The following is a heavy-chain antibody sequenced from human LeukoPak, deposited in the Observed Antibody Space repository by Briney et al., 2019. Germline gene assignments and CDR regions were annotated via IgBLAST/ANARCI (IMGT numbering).Heavy chain of an antibody. D-gene: IGHD7-27*01. CDR2: IKQDGSEQ. CDR3: ARGSAENWGDYFDY. CDR1: GFIFSTYG. Sequence: GRSLRLSCAACGFIFSTYGMHWVRQAPGRGLEWVANIKQDGSEQYYVDSVKGLFTISRDNAKNLMYLHMNSLRAEDTAVYYCARGSAENWGDYFDYWGQGTLVTVSS. J-gene: IGHJ4*02. V-gene: IGHV3-7*01.